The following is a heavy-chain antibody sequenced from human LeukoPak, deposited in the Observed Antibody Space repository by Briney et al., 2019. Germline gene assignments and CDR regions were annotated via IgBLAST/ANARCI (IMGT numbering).Heavy chain of an antibody. Sequence: GGSLRLSCAASGFTFSSYGMSWVRQAPGKGLEWVSAITASGGSTYYADSVKGRFTISRDNSKNTLYLHMNSLRAEDTAVYYCAKGVYGDYFDYWGQGTLVTVSS. J-gene: IGHJ4*02. CDR3: AKGVYGDYFDY. D-gene: IGHD4-17*01. CDR1: GFTFSSYG. V-gene: IGHV3-23*01. CDR2: ITASGGST.